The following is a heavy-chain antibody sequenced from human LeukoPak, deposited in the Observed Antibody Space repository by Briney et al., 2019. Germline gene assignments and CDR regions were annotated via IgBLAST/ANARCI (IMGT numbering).Heavy chain of an antibody. V-gene: IGHV1-46*01. CDR1: GYTFTSYY. CDR2: INPSGGST. CDR3: ARETDVDTAMVRSFDY. Sequence: GASVKVSCKASGYTFTSYYMHWVRQAPGQGLEWMGIINPSGGSTSYAQKFQGRVTMTRDTSTSTVYMELSSLRSEDTAVYYCARETDVDTAMVRSFDYWGQGTLVTVSS. D-gene: IGHD5-18*01. J-gene: IGHJ4*02.